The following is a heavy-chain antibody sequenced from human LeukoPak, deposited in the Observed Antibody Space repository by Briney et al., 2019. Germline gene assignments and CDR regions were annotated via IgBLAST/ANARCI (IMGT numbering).Heavy chain of an antibody. V-gene: IGHV3-23*01. CDR3: AKFGSSGLQGY. CDR2: ISGSGGST. J-gene: IGHJ4*02. CDR1: GFTFSSYA. D-gene: IGHD6-6*01. Sequence: GGSLRLSCAASGFTFSSYAMSWVRQAPGKGLEWVSAISGSGGSTYYADSVKGRFTISRDNSKNTLYPQMDSLKSEDTAVYYCAKFGSSGLQGYWGQGTLVTVSS.